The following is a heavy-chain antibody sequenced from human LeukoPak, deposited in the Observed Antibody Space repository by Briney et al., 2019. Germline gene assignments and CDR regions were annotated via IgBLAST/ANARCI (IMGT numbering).Heavy chain of an antibody. CDR2: IIPIFGIA. CDR3: AREAVTTNRNWFDP. Sequence: ASVKVSCKASGGTFSSYAISWVRQAPGQGLEWMGRIIPIFGIANYAQKPQGRVTITADKSTSTAYMELSSLRSEDTAVYYCAREAVTTNRNWFDPWGQGTLVTVSS. CDR1: GGTFSSYA. V-gene: IGHV1-69*04. J-gene: IGHJ5*02. D-gene: IGHD4-11*01.